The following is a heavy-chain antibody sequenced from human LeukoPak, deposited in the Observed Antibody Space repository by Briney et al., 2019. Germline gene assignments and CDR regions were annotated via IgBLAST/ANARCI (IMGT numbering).Heavy chain of an antibody. CDR3: ARYSVYYFDY. CDR2: IYYSGST. V-gene: IGHV4-59*01. CDR1: GGSFSGYY. Sequence: PSETLSLTCAVYGGSFSGYYWSWIRQPPGKGLEWIGYIYYSGSTNYNPSLKSRVTISVDTSKNQFSLKLSSVTAADTAVYYCARYSVYYFDYWGQGTLVTVSS. J-gene: IGHJ4*02. D-gene: IGHD6-13*01.